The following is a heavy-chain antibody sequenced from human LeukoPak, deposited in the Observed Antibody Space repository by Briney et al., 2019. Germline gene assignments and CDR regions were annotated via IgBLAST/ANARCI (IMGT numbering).Heavy chain of an antibody. V-gene: IGHV1-69*05. CDR3: ARGKMYDFWSGYYHY. Sequence: SVTVSCKASGGTFSSYAISWVRQAPGQGLEWMGGIIPIFGTANYAQKFQGRVTITTDESTSTAYMELSSLRSEDTAVYYCARGKMYDFWSGYYHYWGQGTLVTVSS. J-gene: IGHJ4*02. CDR1: GGTFSSYA. CDR2: IIPIFGTA. D-gene: IGHD3-3*01.